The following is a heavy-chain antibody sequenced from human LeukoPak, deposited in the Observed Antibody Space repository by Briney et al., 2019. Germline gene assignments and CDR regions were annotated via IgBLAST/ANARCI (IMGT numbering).Heavy chain of an antibody. J-gene: IGHJ4*02. CDR3: ARGVRSGSGSYYRAYFDY. CDR2: INHSGST. D-gene: IGHD3-10*01. CDR1: GGSFSGYY. V-gene: IGHV4-34*01. Sequence: SETLSLTCAVYGGSFSGYYWSWIRQPPGKGLEWIGEINHSGSTNYNPSLKSRVTISVDTSKNQFSLKLSSVTAADTAVYYCARGVRSGSGSYYRAYFDYWAQGTLVTVSS.